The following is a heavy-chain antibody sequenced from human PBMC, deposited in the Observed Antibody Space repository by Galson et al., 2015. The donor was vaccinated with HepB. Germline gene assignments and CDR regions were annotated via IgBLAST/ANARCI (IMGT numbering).Heavy chain of an antibody. CDR1: GFTFSTFT. J-gene: IGHJ4*02. D-gene: IGHD6-19*01. Sequence: SLRLSCAASGFTFSTFTMHWVRQAPGKGLEWVASIKPEGTEQVYVDSVKGRFTISRDNAKNSLYLRMNSLRVEDTAVYYCAKDREGGWSFDYWGQGTLVTVTS. CDR2: IKPEGTEQ. V-gene: IGHV3-7*03. CDR3: AKDREGGWSFDY.